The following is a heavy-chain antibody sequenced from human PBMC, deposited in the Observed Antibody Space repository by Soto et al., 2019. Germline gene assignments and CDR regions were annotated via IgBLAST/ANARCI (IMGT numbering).Heavy chain of an antibody. D-gene: IGHD5-12*01. CDR1: GYTFTSYA. Sequence: SSVKVSCKASGYTFTSYAIHWVRQAPGQRLEWMGWINAGNGNTKYSQKFQGRVIITRDTSAGTAYMELRSLRSEDTAVYYCATPIVAFYWGQGTLVTVSS. CDR3: ATPIVAFY. J-gene: IGHJ4*02. V-gene: IGHV1-3*01. CDR2: INAGNGNT.